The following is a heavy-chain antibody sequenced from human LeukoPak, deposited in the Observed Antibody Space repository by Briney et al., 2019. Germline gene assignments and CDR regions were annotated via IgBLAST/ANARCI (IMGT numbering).Heavy chain of an antibody. Sequence: GGSLRLSCAASGFTFSSYAMSWVRQAPGKGLEWVSAISGTGGRTYYADSVKGRFTISRDNSKSTLYLQMNSLRAEDTAVYYCAKDPASSGWFDPWGQGTLVAVSS. D-gene: IGHD6-19*01. CDR2: ISGTGGRT. CDR3: AKDPASSGWFDP. V-gene: IGHV3-23*01. J-gene: IGHJ5*02. CDR1: GFTFSSYA.